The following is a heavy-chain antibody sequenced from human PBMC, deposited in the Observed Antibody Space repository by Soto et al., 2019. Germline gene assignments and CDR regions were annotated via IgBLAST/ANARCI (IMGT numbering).Heavy chain of an antibody. Sequence: PSETLSLTCAVSGGSISSGGYSWSWIRQPPGKGLEWIGYIYHSGSTYYNPSLKSRVTISVDRSKNQFSLKLSSVTAADTAVYYCARSPGEPLTRFDYWGQGTLVTVSS. V-gene: IGHV4-30-2*01. CDR1: GGSISSGGYS. J-gene: IGHJ4*02. D-gene: IGHD3-10*01. CDR3: ARSPGEPLTRFDY. CDR2: IYHSGST.